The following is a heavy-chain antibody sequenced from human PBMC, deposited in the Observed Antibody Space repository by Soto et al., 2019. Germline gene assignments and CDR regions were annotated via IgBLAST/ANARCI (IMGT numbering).Heavy chain of an antibody. CDR2: IYYSGTT. J-gene: IGHJ6*03. D-gene: IGHD2-2*01. V-gene: IGHV4-39*07. CDR1: GGSISSKNYY. CDR3: ATCTSCTTYYYYYMDV. Sequence: SETLSLTCSVSGGSISSKNYYWGWIRQPPGKGLEWIGYIYYSGTTYYNPSLKSRVTISVDTSKNQFSLKLSSVTAADTAVYYCATCTSCTTYYYYYMDVWGKGTTVTVSS.